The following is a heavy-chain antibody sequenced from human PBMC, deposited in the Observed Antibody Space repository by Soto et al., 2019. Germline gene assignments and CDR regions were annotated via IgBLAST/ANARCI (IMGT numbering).Heavy chain of an antibody. V-gene: IGHV1-24*01. Sequence: QVQLVQSGAEVKKPGASVKVSCKVSGYTLTELSMHWVRQAPGKGLEWMGGFDPEDGETIYAQKFQGRVTMTEDTSTYTAYMELSSRRSEDTAVYYWATAHSPLRYQPLRFGAFDIWGQGTMVTVSS. CDR3: ATAHSPLRYQPLRFGAFDI. CDR1: GYTLTELS. J-gene: IGHJ3*02. CDR2: FDPEDGET. D-gene: IGHD2-2*01.